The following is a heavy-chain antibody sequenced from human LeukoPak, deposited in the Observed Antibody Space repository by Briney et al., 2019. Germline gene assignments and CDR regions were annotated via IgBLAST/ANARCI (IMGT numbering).Heavy chain of an antibody. CDR2: ISDYT. CDR3: AKAQAPTGRNLFDP. Sequence: GGSLRLPCAASGFTFRSFAMSWVRQAPGKGLEWVSAISDYTYYADSVKGRFTISRDNSKNTLYLQMDSLRTEDTAIYYCAKAQAPTGRNLFDPWGQGTLVTVSS. D-gene: IGHD1-1*01. V-gene: IGHV3-23*01. CDR1: GFTFRSFA. J-gene: IGHJ5*02.